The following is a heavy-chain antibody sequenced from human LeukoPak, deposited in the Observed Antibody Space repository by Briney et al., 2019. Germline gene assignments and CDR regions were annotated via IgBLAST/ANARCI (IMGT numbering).Heavy chain of an antibody. D-gene: IGHD3-22*01. J-gene: IGHJ4*02. CDR2: IIYSGRT. V-gene: IGHV4-39*01. CDR3: ARHDYDSTGSYWGYYFDY. CDR1: GASVSSVSDY. Sequence: SETLSLTCSVSGASVSSVSDYWGWFRQSPGEGLEWIGSIIYSGRTYYNPSLKSRVTMSVDTSKNQFSLKMRSVTAADTAVYYCARHDYDSTGSYWGYYFDYWGQGTLVTVSS.